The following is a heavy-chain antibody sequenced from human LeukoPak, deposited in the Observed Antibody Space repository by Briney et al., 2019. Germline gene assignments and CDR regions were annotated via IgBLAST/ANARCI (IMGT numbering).Heavy chain of an antibody. Sequence: SVKVSCKASGGTFSSYAISWVRQAPGKRVEWMGGIIPIFGTATYAQKFQGRVTITTDESTSTAYMELSSLRSEVTAVYYCARDACSSTSCSDYWGQGTLVTVSS. J-gene: IGHJ4*02. CDR2: IIPIFGTA. CDR3: ARDACSSTSCSDY. CDR1: GGTFSSYA. D-gene: IGHD2-2*01. V-gene: IGHV1-69*05.